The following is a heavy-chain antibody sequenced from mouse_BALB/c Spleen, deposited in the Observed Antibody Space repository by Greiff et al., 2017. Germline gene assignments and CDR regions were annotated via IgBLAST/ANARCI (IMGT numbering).Heavy chain of an antibody. V-gene: IGHV3-8*02. Sequence: EVQRVESGPSLVKPSQTLSLTCSVTGDSITSGYWNWIRKFPGNKLEYMGYISYSGSTYYNPSLKSRISITRDTSKNQYYLQLNSVTTEDTATYYCARYYGSLDYAMDYWGQGTSVTVSS. J-gene: IGHJ4*01. D-gene: IGHD1-1*01. CDR3: ARYYGSLDYAMDY. CDR2: ISYSGST. CDR1: GDSITSGY.